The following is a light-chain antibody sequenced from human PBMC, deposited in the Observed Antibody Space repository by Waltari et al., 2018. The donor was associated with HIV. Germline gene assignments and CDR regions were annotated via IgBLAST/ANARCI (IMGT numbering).Light chain of an antibody. J-gene: IGLJ2*01. CDR1: NYNTGSSV. V-gene: IGLV1-47*01. Sequence: QSVLPQYPSASGTPGQRVTISCSPTNYNTGSSVLYWYHQVPGGAPKLLIYRNNRRPSGVPDRFSGSKSVTSASLAISGLRSEDEADYYCAAWDDSLSGLVFGGRTKLTVL. CDR3: AAWDDSLSGLV. CDR2: RNN.